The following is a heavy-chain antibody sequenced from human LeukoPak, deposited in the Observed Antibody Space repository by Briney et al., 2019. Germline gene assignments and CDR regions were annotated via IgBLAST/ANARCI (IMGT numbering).Heavy chain of an antibody. V-gene: IGHV3-23*01. CDR3: AKDPVVTAILGDAFDI. CDR2: ISGSGGST. D-gene: IGHD2-21*02. Sequence: GGSLRLSCAASGFTFSSYAMSWVRQAPGKGLEWVSAISGSGGSTYYADSVKGRFTISRDNSKNTLYLQMNSLRAEDTAVYYCAKDPVVTAILGDAFDIWGQGTMVTVSS. J-gene: IGHJ3*02. CDR1: GFTFSSYA.